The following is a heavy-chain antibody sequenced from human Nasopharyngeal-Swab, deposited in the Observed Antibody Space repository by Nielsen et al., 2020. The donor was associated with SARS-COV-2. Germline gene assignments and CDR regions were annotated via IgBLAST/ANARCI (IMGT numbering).Heavy chain of an antibody. V-gene: IGHV1-46*01. CDR3: ARDPEAVAPFYGMDV. J-gene: IGHJ6*02. D-gene: IGHD6-19*01. CDR2: INPSGGST. CDR1: GYTFTSYY. Sequence: ASVKVSCKASGYTFTSYYMHWVRQAPGQGPEWMGIINPSGGSTSYAQKFQGRVTMTRDTSTSTVYMELSSLRSEDTAVYYCARDPEAVAPFYGMDVWGQGTTVTVSS.